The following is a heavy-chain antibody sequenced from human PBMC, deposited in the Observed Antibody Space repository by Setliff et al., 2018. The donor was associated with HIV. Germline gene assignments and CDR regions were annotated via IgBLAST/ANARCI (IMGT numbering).Heavy chain of an antibody. J-gene: IGHJ4*02. V-gene: IGHV1-69*13. CDR3: AVAGRGY. Sequence: SVKVSCKASRDIFSSYGITWVRQAPGQGLEWMGGIIPLFGTADYAQKYRGRVTITADESTSTAYMELSSLRSEDTAVYYCAVAGRGYWGQGTLVTVSS. D-gene: IGHD6-19*01. CDR2: IIPLFGTA. CDR1: RDIFSSYG.